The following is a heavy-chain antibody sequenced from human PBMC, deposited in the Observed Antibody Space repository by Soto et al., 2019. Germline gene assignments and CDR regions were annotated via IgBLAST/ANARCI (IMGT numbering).Heavy chain of an antibody. D-gene: IGHD4-17*01. CDR3: AKDPNGDYIGAFDF. Sequence: QLLESGGGLVQPGGSLRLSCAASGFTFSDYAMPWVRQAPGKGLEWVAGIIASGTYSKYADSVNGRFTISRDNAKNTLYLQMNGLRVEDTAVYCCAKDPNGDYIGAFDFGGQRTMVTVSS. V-gene: IGHV3-23*01. CDR2: IIASGTYS. CDR1: GFTFSDYA. J-gene: IGHJ3*01.